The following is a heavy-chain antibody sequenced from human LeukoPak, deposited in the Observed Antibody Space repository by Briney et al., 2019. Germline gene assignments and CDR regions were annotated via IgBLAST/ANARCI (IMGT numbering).Heavy chain of an antibody. D-gene: IGHD3-22*01. CDR1: GFTFSSYS. CDR3: ARDDSSGYYQDY. Sequence: GGSLRLSCAASGFTFSSYSMNWVRQAPGKGLEWVSSISSSSSYIYYADSVKGRFTISRDNAKNSLNLQMNSLRAEDTAVYYCARDDSSGYYQDYWGQGPLVTVSS. J-gene: IGHJ4*02. CDR2: ISSSSSYI. V-gene: IGHV3-21*01.